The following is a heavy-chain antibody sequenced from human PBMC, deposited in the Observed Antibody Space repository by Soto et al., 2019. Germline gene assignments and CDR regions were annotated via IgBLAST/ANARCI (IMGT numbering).Heavy chain of an antibody. Sequence: QVQLQESSTGLVKPSETLSLTCTVSGDSISSYYWSWIRQPPGKGLEWIGYIYYSGSTNYNPSLKSRVTILVDTSKNQFSLKLSSVTAADTAVYYCARGWGEAFDYWGQGTLVTVSS. J-gene: IGHJ4*02. CDR2: IYYSGST. CDR3: ARGWGEAFDY. CDR1: GDSISSYY. D-gene: IGHD3-10*01. V-gene: IGHV4-59*01.